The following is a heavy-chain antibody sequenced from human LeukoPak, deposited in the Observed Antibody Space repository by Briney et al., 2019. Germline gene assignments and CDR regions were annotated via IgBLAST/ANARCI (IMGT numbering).Heavy chain of an antibody. CDR3: ARDNSGSYDY. J-gene: IGHJ4*02. CDR2: ISAYNGNT. CDR1: GYTFTSYG. V-gene: IGHV1-18*01. Sequence: ASVNVSCKASGYTFTSYGISWVRQAPGQGLEWMGWISAYNGNTNYAQKLQGRVTMTTDTFTSTAYMELRSLRSDDTAVYCCARDNSGSYDYWGQGTLVTVSS. D-gene: IGHD1-26*01.